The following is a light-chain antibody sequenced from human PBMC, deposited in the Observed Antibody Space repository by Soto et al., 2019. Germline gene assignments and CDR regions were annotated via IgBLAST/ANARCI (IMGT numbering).Light chain of an antibody. Sequence: DIQMTQSPSSLSASVGDRVTIACQASQDINNYLNWYQQKPGKAPKLLIHDASNLQKGVPSRFSGSGSGTDFTLSISSLQPEVSETYYCQQYYIMPLTFGGGTKVEIK. V-gene: IGKV1-33*01. CDR3: QQYYIMPLT. J-gene: IGKJ4*01. CDR2: DAS. CDR1: QDINNY.